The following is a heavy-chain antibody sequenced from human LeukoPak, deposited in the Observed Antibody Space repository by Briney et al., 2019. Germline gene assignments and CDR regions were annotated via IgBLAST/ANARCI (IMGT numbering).Heavy chain of an antibody. D-gene: IGHD2-2*01. J-gene: IGHJ5*02. V-gene: IGHV3-21*01. CDR3: ARELVVVPAGGKRFDP. CDR1: GFTFSSYA. CDR2: ISSSSSYI. Sequence: GGSLRLSCAASGFTFSSYAMSWVRQAPGKGLEWVSSISSSSSYIYYADSVKGRFTISRDNAKNSLYLQMNSLRAEDTAVYYCARELVVVPAGGKRFDPWGQGTLVTVSS.